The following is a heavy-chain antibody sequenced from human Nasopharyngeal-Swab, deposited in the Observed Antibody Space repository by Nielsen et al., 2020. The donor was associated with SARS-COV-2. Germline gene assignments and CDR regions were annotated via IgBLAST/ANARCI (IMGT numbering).Heavy chain of an antibody. V-gene: IGHV4-39*02. Sequence: SETLSLICNVSGGSISSSSYYWGWIRQPPGKGLEWIGSIYYRVSTYYSPSLKSRVTFSVDTSKKQFSLNLSSVTAADTAVYYCARETSYYYMDVWGKGTAVTVSS. CDR2: IYYRVST. CDR1: GGSISSSSYY. J-gene: IGHJ6*03. CDR3: ARETSYYYMDV.